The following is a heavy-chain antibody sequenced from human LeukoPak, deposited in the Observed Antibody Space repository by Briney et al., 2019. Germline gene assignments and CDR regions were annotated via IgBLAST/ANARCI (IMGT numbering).Heavy chain of an antibody. V-gene: IGHV4-59*01. D-gene: IGHD4-17*01. J-gene: IGHJ4*02. CDR3: ARAIDKDYGDYLDY. CDR2: IYYSGST. CDR1: GGSISSYY. Sequence: SETLSLTCTVSGGSISSYYWSWIRQPPGKGLEWIGYIYYSGSTNYNPSLKSRVTISVDTSKNQFSLKLCSVTAADTAVYYCARAIDKDYGDYLDYWGQGTLVTVSS.